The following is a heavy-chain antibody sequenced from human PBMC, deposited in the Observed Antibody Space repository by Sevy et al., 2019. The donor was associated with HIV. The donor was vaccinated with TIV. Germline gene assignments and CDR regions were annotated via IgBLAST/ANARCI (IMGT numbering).Heavy chain of an antibody. J-gene: IGHJ6*02. D-gene: IGHD1-26*01. CDR1: GFTFGDYT. Sequence: GGSLRLSCTASGFTFGDYTVSWVRQAPGKGLEWVGFIRSKSYGGTIEYAAYVKGRFTISKDTSKSIAYLKMNSLKTEDTALYFCTRVEGATDWGMDVWGQGTTVTVSS. V-gene: IGHV3-49*04. CDR3: TRVEGATDWGMDV. CDR2: IRSKSYGGTI.